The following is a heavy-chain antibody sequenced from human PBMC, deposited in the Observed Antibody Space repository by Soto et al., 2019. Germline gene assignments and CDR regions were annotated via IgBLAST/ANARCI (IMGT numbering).Heavy chain of an antibody. CDR2: IYPGDSDT. CDR1: GYSFTTYW. J-gene: IGHJ5*01. V-gene: IGHV5-51*01. Sequence: GESLRISCKGSGYSFTTYWIGWVRQMPGKGLEWMGIIYPGDSDTRYSPSFQGQVTISADKSISTAYLQWSSLKASDTAMYYCVRQMAVGGTPWFDYWGQGTLVTVSS. CDR3: VRQMAVGGTPWFDY. D-gene: IGHD6-19*01.